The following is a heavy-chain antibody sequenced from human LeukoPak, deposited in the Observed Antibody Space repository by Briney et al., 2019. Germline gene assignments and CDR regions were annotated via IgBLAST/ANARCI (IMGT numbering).Heavy chain of an antibody. Sequence: SETLSLTCAVYGGSFSGYYWSWIRQPPGKGLEWIGEINHSGSTNYNPSLKSRVTISVDTPKNQFSLKLSSVTAADTAVYYCARGKIAARRLYNWFDPWGQGTLVTVSS. CDR1: GGSFSGYY. D-gene: IGHD6-6*01. J-gene: IGHJ5*02. CDR2: INHSGST. V-gene: IGHV4-34*01. CDR3: ARGKIAARRLYNWFDP.